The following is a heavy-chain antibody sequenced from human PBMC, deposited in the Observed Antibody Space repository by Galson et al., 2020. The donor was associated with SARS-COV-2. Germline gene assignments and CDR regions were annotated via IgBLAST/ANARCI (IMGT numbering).Heavy chain of an antibody. Sequence: SGPTLVKPTHTLTLTCSFSGFSLSTSGMCVSWIRQPPAKALEWLARIDWEDDKKFSTSLKTRLTISKDASKHQVVLTMTNVDPVDTATYYCARSRAYCSGGICYDFYYYGMDVWGRGTTVTFSS. V-gene: IGHV2-70*11. CDR3: ARSRAYCSGGICYDFYYYGMDV. CDR2: IDWEDDK. CDR1: GFSLSTSGMC. D-gene: IGHD2-15*01. J-gene: IGHJ6*02.